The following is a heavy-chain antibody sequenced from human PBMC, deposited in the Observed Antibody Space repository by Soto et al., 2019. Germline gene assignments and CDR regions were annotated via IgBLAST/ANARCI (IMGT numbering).Heavy chain of an antibody. Sequence: GGSLRLSCAASGFTFSSYWMSWVRQAPGKGLEWVANIKQDGSEKYYVDSVKGRFTISRDNAKNSLYLQMNSLRAEDTAVYYCARDQRIAAAAAYYFDYWGQGTLVTVSS. CDR3: ARDQRIAAAAAYYFDY. CDR1: GFTFSSYW. V-gene: IGHV3-7*01. J-gene: IGHJ4*02. D-gene: IGHD6-13*01. CDR2: IKQDGSEK.